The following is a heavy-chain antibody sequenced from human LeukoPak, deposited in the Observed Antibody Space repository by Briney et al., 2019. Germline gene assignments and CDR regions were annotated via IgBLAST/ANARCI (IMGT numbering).Heavy chain of an antibody. D-gene: IGHD3-3*01. J-gene: IGHJ4*02. CDR1: GYTFTSYG. CDR2: ISAYNGNT. CDR3: ARLRIMIFGVVSPFDY. Sequence: ASVKVSCKASGYTFTSYGISWVRQAPGQGLEWMGWISAYNGNTNYAQKLQGRVTMTTDTSTSTAYMELRSLRSDDTAVYYCARLRIMIFGVVSPFDYWGQGTLVTVSS. V-gene: IGHV1-18*01.